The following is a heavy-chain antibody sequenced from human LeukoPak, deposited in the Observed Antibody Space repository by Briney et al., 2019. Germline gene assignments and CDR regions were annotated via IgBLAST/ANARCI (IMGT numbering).Heavy chain of an antibody. V-gene: IGHV4-61*08. Sequence: SETLSLTCTVSGGSISSGDYYWSWIRQPPGKGLEWIGYIYYSGSTNYNPSLKSRVTISVDTSKNQFSLKLSSVTAADTAVYYCAREVNEYSSSSGDGSFDYWGQGTLVTVSS. CDR3: AREVNEYSSSSGDGSFDY. CDR2: IYYSGST. CDR1: GGSISSGDYY. D-gene: IGHD6-6*01. J-gene: IGHJ4*02.